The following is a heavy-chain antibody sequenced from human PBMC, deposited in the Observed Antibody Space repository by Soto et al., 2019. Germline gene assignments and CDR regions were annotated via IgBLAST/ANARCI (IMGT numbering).Heavy chain of an antibody. CDR3: ARAGGDCGGDCQAIDY. V-gene: IGHV4-30-4*01. Sequence: QVQLQESGPGLVKPSQTLSLTCTVSGGSISSGDYYWSWIRQPPGQALEWIGYIYYSGSTYYNPSLKRRVTISVDPSKNQFSLKLSSVTAADTAVYYCARAGGDCGGDCQAIDYWGQGTLVTVSS. D-gene: IGHD2-21*02. CDR1: GGSISSGDYY. J-gene: IGHJ4*02. CDR2: IYYSGST.